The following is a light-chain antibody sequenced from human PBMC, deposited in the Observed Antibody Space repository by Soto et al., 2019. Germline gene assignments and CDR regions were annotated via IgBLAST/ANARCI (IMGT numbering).Light chain of an antibody. CDR3: QQYGSSP. Sequence: EIVLTQSPGTLSLSPGERATLSCRASQSVSSSYLAWYQQKPGQAPRLLIYGASSRATGIPVRFSGIGAGTDFTLTISRLEPQDFAVYYCQQYGSSPFGGGTKVEIK. CDR1: QSVSSSY. J-gene: IGKJ4*01. CDR2: GAS. V-gene: IGKV3-20*01.